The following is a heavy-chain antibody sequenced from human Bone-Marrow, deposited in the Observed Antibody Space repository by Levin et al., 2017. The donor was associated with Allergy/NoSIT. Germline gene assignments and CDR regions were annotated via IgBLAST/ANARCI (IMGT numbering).Heavy chain of an antibody. CDR2: INAYNGHT. V-gene: IGHV1-18*01. CDR3: ARGRRGIGWYYFDY. Sequence: ASVKVSCKTSGYTFTSYGINWVRQAPGQGLEWMGWINAYNGHTNYAQTLQGRVTMTTDTSTSTAYLEVRSLRSDDTAVYYCARGRRGIGWYYFDYWGQGTLVTVSS. CDR1: GYTFTSYG. J-gene: IGHJ4*02. D-gene: IGHD6-19*01.